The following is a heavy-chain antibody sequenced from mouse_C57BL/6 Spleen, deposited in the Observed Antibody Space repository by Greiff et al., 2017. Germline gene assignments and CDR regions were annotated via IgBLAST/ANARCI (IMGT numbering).Heavy chain of an antibody. Sequence: QVHVKQSGAELAKPGASVKLSCKASGYTFTSYWMHWVKQRPGQGLEWIGYINPSSGYTKYNQKFKDKATLTADKSSSTAYMQLSSLTYEDSAVYYCARSEYYDYDGWYFDVWGTGTTVTVSS. V-gene: IGHV1-7*01. CDR3: ARSEYYDYDGWYFDV. D-gene: IGHD2-4*01. CDR2: INPSSGYT. J-gene: IGHJ1*03. CDR1: GYTFTSYW.